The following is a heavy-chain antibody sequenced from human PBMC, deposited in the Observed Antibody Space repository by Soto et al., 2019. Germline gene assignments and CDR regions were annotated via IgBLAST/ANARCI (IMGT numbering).Heavy chain of an antibody. CDR2: IIPIFGTA. J-gene: IGHJ6*02. Sequence: QVQLVQSGAEVKKPGSSVKVSCKASGGTFSSYAISWVRQAPGQGLEWMGGIIPIFGTANYAQKFQGRVTIPADESTSTAYRELSSLRSEDTAVYYCARGRYYGSGSRTDYCYYYGMDVWGQGTTVTVSS. CDR1: GGTFSSYA. CDR3: ARGRYYGSGSRTDYCYYYGMDV. D-gene: IGHD3-10*01. V-gene: IGHV1-69*12.